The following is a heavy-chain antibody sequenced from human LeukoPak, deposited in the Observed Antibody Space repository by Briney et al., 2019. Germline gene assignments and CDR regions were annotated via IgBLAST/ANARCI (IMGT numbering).Heavy chain of an antibody. CDR1: GGSISSYY. J-gene: IGHJ4*02. V-gene: IGHV4-59*08. CDR2: IYYSGST. CDR3: ARQLRGEAVAGHLQPFDY. Sequence: PSETLSLTCTVSGGSISSYYWNCIRQPPGKGLEWIGYIYYSGSTNYNPSLKSRVTISVDTSKNQFSLKLSSVTAADTAVYLCARQLRGEAVAGHLQPFDYWGQGTLVTVSS. D-gene: IGHD6-19*01.